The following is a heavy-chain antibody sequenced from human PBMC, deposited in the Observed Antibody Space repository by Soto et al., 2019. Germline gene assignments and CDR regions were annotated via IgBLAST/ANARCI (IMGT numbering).Heavy chain of an antibody. V-gene: IGHV3-48*01. D-gene: IGHD2-8*01. CDR1: GFTFSTYS. Sequence: EAQLVESGGGLVQPGGSLRLSCAASGFTFSTYSMNWVRQTPGKGLEWVSYISSSSSTIYYAESVKGRFTISRDNAKNSLYLQMNSLRAEDTAVYYCARDPTSDIVLMVYAMHDGFDIWGRGTSVTVSS. J-gene: IGHJ3*02. CDR3: ARDPTSDIVLMVYAMHDGFDI. CDR2: ISSSSSTI.